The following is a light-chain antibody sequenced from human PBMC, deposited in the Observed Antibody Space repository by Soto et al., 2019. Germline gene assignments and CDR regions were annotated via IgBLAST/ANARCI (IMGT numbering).Light chain of an antibody. J-gene: IGKJ1*01. CDR2: SSS. V-gene: IGKV3-20*01. CDR3: QQYGRSPTWT. Sequence: EIVLTQSPGTLSLSPGERATLSCRASQTISGTYLAWYQQKPGQAPRLLIYSSSSSAAGVSDRFSGSGSGTDFSLTISRLEPEDFAMYYCQQYGRSPTWTFGQGTKV. CDR1: QTISGTY.